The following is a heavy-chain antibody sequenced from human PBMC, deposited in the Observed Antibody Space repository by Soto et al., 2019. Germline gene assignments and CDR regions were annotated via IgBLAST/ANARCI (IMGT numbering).Heavy chain of an antibody. V-gene: IGHV4-61*01. CDR2: IYYTGTT. J-gene: IGHJ4*02. CDR1: GGSVGSSFFY. Sequence: SETLSLTCTVSGGSVGSSFFYWSWVRQPPGQRLEWIGYIYYTGTTNYNPSLASRVAMSVDTSKKQFTLNLRSLTAADTARYYCARLTTSRVWALFDSWGQGMLVTASS. D-gene: IGHD1-1*01. CDR3: ARLTTSRVWALFDS.